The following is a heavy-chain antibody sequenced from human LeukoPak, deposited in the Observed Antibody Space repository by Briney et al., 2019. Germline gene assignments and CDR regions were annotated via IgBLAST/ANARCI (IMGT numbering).Heavy chain of an antibody. J-gene: IGHJ4*02. Sequence: ASVKVSCKASGYTFTSYVISWVRQAPGQGLEWMGWISAYNGNTNYAQKLQGRVTMTTDTSTSTAYMELRSLRSDDTAVYYCARALRGYSYGQIDYWGQGTLVTVSS. D-gene: IGHD5-18*01. CDR1: GYTFTSYV. CDR2: ISAYNGNT. CDR3: ARALRGYSYGQIDY. V-gene: IGHV1-18*01.